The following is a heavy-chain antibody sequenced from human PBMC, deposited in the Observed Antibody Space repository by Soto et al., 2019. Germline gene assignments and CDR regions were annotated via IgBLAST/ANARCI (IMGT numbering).Heavy chain of an antibody. J-gene: IGHJ6*02. CDR2: IIPIFGTA. CDR3: ARDLRAAGRPGMDV. D-gene: IGHD6-13*01. CDR1: GGTFSSYA. V-gene: IGHV1-69*01. Sequence: QVQLVQSGAEVKKPGSSVKVSCKASGGTFSSYAISWVRQAPGQGLEWMGGIIPIFGTANYAQNFQGRVTIPPDESTSTAYLELSGLRSEDTAVYYCARDLRAAGRPGMDVWGQGTTVTVSS.